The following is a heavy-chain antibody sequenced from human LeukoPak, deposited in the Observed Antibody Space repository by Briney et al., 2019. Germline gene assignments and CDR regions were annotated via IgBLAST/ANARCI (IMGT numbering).Heavy chain of an antibody. J-gene: IGHJ4*02. V-gene: IGHV3-21*01. D-gene: IGHD3-3*01. CDR3: ARDRSGFLEWRPFDY. Sequence: GGSLRLSCAASGFTFSSYSMNWVRQAPGKGLVWVSSISSSSSYIYYADSVKGRFTISRDNAKNTLYLQMNSLRAEDTAVYYCARDRSGFLEWRPFDYWGQGTLVTVSS. CDR1: GFTFSSYS. CDR2: ISSSSSYI.